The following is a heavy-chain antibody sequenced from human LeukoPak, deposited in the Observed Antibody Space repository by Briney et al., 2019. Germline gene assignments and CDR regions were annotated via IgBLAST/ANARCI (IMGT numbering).Heavy chain of an antibody. CDR2: IYYSGST. Sequence: SETLXLTCTVSGGSISSYYWSWIRQPPGKGLEWIGYIYYSGSTNYNPSLKSRVTISVDTSKNQFSLKLSSVTAADTAVYYCARVLRGYRMVDYWGQGTLVTVSS. D-gene: IGHD5-18*01. V-gene: IGHV4-59*01. CDR1: GGSISSYY. CDR3: ARVLRGYRMVDY. J-gene: IGHJ4*02.